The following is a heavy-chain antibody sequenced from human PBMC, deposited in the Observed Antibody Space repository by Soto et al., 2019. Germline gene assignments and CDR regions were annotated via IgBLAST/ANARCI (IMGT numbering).Heavy chain of an antibody. CDR2: TYYRSRWYN. V-gene: IGHV6-1*01. CDR3: AGETGV. J-gene: IGHJ6*02. D-gene: IGHD1-1*01. CDR1: GDSVSSNSVA. Sequence: QVQLQQSGPGLVKPSQTLSLTCSISGDSVSSNSVAWHWIRQSPSRGLEWLGRTYYRSRWYNDYAXXVXSXXTISPDTSKNQFSLQLNSVTPEDTAVYYCAGETGVWGQGTTVTVSS.